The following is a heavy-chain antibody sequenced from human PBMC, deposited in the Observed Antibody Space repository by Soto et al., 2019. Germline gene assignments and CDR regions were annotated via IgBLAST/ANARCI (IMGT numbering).Heavy chain of an antibody. D-gene: IGHD6-13*01. CDR2: INAGNGNT. J-gene: IGHJ6*02. CDR3: AREQQLEPYYYYYYGMDV. Sequence: ASVKVSCKASGYTFTSYAMHWVRQAPGQRLEWMGWINAGNGNTKYSQKFQGRVTITRDTSASTAYMELSSLRSEDTAVYYCAREQQLEPYYYYYYGMDVWGQGTTVTVSS. CDR1: GYTFTSYA. V-gene: IGHV1-3*01.